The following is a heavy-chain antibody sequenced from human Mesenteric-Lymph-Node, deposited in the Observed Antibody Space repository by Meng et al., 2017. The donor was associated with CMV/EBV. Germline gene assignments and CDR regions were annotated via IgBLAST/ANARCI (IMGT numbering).Heavy chain of an antibody. CDR2: INSDGSST. Sequence: GESLKISCAASGFTFSSYWMHWVRQAPGKGLVWVSRINSDGSSTSYADSVKGRFTISRDNAKSSLYLQMDSLRVEDTAVYYCERDHCSTTTCFDFWGQGTLVTVSS. V-gene: IGHV3-74*01. D-gene: IGHD1-1*01. CDR1: GFTFSSYW. CDR3: ERDHCSTTTCFDF. J-gene: IGHJ4*02.